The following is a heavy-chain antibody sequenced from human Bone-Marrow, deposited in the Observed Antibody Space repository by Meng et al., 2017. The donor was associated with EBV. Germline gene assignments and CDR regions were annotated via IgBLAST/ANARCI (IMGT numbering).Heavy chain of an antibody. CDR1: AYTFTSYA. J-gene: IGHJ4*02. CDR2: INPGNGNT. CDR3: ARLDYFDY. Sequence: VHLVQAGAEVNIPGAAAKVSCKPYAYTFTSYAMHWVRQAPGQRLEWMGWINPGNGNTKYSQKFQGRVTITRDTSASTAYMELSSLRSEDTAVYYCARLDYFDYWGQGTLVTVSS. V-gene: IGHV1-3*01.